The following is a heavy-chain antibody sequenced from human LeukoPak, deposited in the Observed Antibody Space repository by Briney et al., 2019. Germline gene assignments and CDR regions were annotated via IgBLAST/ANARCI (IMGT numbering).Heavy chain of an antibody. CDR1: GFTFSSYS. V-gene: IGHV3-21*01. Sequence: PGGSLRLSCAASGFTFSSYSMNWVRQAPGKGLEWVSSISSSSSYIYYADSVKGRLTISRDNAKNSLYLQMNSLRAEDTAVYYCARGWPQFLWAFDYWGQGTLVTVSS. D-gene: IGHD5-24*01. CDR3: ARGWPQFLWAFDY. J-gene: IGHJ4*02. CDR2: ISSSSSYI.